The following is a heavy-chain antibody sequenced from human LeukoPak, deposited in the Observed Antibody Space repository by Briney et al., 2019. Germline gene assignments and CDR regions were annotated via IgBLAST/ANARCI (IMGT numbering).Heavy chain of an antibody. Sequence: GGSLRLSCAASGFTFSSFSMNWVRQAPGKGLEWVSSISSSSGSIYYADSLKGRFTISRDNAKNSLYLQMDSLRAEDTAVYYCARDTTYCGGGCYSLTDYWGQETLVSVSS. CDR1: GFTFSSFS. CDR2: ISSSSGSI. D-gene: IGHD2-21*02. J-gene: IGHJ4*02. CDR3: ARDTTYCGGGCYSLTDY. V-gene: IGHV3-21*01.